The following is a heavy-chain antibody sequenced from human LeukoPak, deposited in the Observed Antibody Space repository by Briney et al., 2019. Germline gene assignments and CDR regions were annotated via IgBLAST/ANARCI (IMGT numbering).Heavy chain of an antibody. CDR3: ARERGGYPGAGQPFDI. CDR1: GFTLRSYW. D-gene: IGHD1-26*01. Sequence: AGGSLRLSCAASGFTLRSYWMNWVRQAPGKGPEWVGIIKQDGSEKNYVDSVKGRFTISRDNAKNSLYLQMNSLRAEDTALYYCARERGGYPGAGQPFDIWGQGTMVTVSS. J-gene: IGHJ3*02. CDR2: IKQDGSEK. V-gene: IGHV3-7*01.